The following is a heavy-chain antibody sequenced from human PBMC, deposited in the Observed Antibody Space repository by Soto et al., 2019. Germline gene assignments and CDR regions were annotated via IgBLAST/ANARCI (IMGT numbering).Heavy chain of an antibody. CDR3: AREGDYDILTGYYLVGLFDY. CDR2: IYYSGST. Sequence: KPSETLSLTCTVSGGSISSYYWSWIRQPPGKGLEWIGYIYYSGSTNYNPSLKSRVTISVDTSKNQFSLKLSSVTAADTAVYYCAREGDYDILTGYYLVGLFDYWGQGTLVTVSS. V-gene: IGHV4-59*01. D-gene: IGHD3-9*01. CDR1: GGSISSYY. J-gene: IGHJ4*02.